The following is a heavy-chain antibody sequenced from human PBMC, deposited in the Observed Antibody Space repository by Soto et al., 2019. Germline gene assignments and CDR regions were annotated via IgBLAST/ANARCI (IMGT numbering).Heavy chain of an antibody. D-gene: IGHD2-15*01. CDR3: ARHQYCSGGTCYSGMGWFDP. V-gene: IGHV4-59*08. CDR1: GGSLSSYY. CDR2: IFYSGST. Sequence: PSETLSLTCTVSGGSLSSYYWSWIRQPPGKGLEWIGNIFYSGSTNYNPSLKSRVTISVDTPQNQFSLKLSSVTAADTAVYYCARHQYCSGGTCYSGMGWFDPWGQGALVTVSS. J-gene: IGHJ5*02.